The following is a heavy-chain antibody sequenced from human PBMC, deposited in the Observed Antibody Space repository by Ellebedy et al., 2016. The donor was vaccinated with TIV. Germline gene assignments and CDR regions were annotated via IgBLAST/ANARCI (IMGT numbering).Heavy chain of an antibody. V-gene: IGHV3-48*01. Sequence: GESLKISCAASGFTFNRYSLHWLRQAPGKGLEWVSYISSGGTSTFYAESVKGRFTISRDERSLYLKMNSLRVEDTAVYFCAKTIAVTGGGYFYAMDVWGPGTAVTVSS. D-gene: IGHD2/OR15-2a*01. CDR1: GFTFNRYS. CDR2: ISSGGTST. CDR3: AKTIAVTGGGYFYAMDV. J-gene: IGHJ6*02.